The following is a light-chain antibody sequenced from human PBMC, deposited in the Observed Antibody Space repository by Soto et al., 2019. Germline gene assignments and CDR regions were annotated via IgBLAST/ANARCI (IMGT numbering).Light chain of an antibody. V-gene: IGKV3-20*01. CDR3: QPYCSSGT. Sequence: VLPQSPETLCLSSWPSATISNRASQSVSIYLAWYQQKPGQAPRLLIYGASNRATGIPDRFSGSGSGTDFTLTICRLAPEDFPVYYCQPYCSSGTFAQGTKVDI. CDR2: GAS. CDR1: QSVSIY. J-gene: IGKJ1*01.